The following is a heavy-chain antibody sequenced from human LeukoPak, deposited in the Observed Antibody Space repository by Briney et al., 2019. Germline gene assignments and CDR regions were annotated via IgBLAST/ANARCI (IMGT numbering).Heavy chain of an antibody. V-gene: IGHV1-69*05. CDR2: VIPIFGTA. CDR1: GGTFSSYA. Sequence: SVKVSCKASGGTFSSYAISWVRQAPGQGLEWMGGVIPIFGTANYAQKFQGRVTITTDESTSTAYMELSSLRSEDTAVYYCARDLRRYSYGYGYWGQGTLVTVSS. CDR3: ARDLRRYSYGYGY. D-gene: IGHD5-18*01. J-gene: IGHJ4*02.